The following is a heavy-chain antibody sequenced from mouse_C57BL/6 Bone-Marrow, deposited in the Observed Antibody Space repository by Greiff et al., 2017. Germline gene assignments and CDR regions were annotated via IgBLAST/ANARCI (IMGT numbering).Heavy chain of an antibody. J-gene: IGHJ1*03. CDR1: GYTFTSYW. D-gene: IGHD1-1*01. Sequence: VQLQQPGAELVMPGASVKLSCKASGYTFTSYWMHWVKQRPGQGLEWIGEIDPSDSYTNYNQKFKGKSTLTVDKSSSTAYMQLSSLTSEDSAVYYCARLLLFDVWGTGTTVTVSS. V-gene: IGHV1-69*01. CDR2: IDPSDSYT. CDR3: ARLLLFDV.